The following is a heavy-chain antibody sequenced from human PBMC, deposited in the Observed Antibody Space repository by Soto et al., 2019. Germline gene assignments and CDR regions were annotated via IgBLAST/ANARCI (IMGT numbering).Heavy chain of an antibody. CDR3: TRCAGHCGVPLNVGVYYSYFMDV. V-gene: IGHV3-73*01. CDR1: GFDLSGST. J-gene: IGHJ6*03. D-gene: IGHD3-3*01. Sequence: PGGSLRLSCSASGFDLSGSTIHWVRQASGKGLEWLGRIRGKTNNYSAASGVSVKGRISFSRDDSQNTALLQINSLETEDPVVYYCTRCAGHCGVPLNVGVYYSYFMDVWGKGTTVTVSS. CDR2: IRGKTNNYSA.